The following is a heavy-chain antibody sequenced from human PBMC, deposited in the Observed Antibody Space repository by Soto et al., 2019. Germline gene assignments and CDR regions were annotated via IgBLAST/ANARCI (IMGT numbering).Heavy chain of an antibody. CDR3: AKDRSYSSGGYYEY. V-gene: IGHV3-23*01. CDR2: VSASGETT. CDR1: GFTFSTYV. J-gene: IGHJ4*02. D-gene: IGHD2-15*01. Sequence: PGGSLRISCAASGFTFSTYVMSWVRQAPGKGLEWVSAVSASGETTYYADSVKGRFTISRDNSENTVYLQVDSLRAEDTAVYYCAKDRSYSSGGYYEYWGQGTLVTVSS.